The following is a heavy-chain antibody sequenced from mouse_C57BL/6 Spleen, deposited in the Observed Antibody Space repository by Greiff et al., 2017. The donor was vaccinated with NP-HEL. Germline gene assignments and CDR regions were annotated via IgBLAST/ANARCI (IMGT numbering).Heavy chain of an antibody. CDR3: ARGDYLVPYYFDY. D-gene: IGHD2-10*02. CDR1: GYSFTDYN. J-gene: IGHJ2*01. CDR2: INPNYGTT. Sequence: VHVKQSGPELVKPGASVKISCKASGYSFTDYNMNWVKQSNGKSLEWIGVINPNYGTTSYNQKFKGKATLTVDQSSSTAYMQLNSLTSEDSAVYYCARGDYLVPYYFDYWGQGTTLTVSS. V-gene: IGHV1-39*01.